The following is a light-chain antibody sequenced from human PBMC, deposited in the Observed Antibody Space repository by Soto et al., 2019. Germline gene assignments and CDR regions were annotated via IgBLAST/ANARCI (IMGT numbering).Light chain of an antibody. Sequence: DIQMTQSPSSLSASVGDGVTITCRASQTIGKFLNWYHQKPGKAPNLLIYGASNLQSGVPSRFSGSGSGTEFTLTISSLQPEDFATYHCQQSYTTPPTFGGGTKVEIK. CDR1: QTIGKF. J-gene: IGKJ4*01. CDR3: QQSYTTPPT. V-gene: IGKV1-39*01. CDR2: GAS.